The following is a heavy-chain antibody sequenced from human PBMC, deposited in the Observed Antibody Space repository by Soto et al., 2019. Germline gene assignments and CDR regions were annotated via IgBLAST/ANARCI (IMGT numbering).Heavy chain of an antibody. Sequence: GASVKVSCKASGGTFSSYTISWVRQAPGQGLEWMGRIIPILGIANYAQKFQGRVTITADKSTSTAYMELSSLRSEDTAVYYCAREGEYSPYLDPWGQGTLVTVSS. J-gene: IGHJ5*02. CDR3: AREGEYSPYLDP. V-gene: IGHV1-69*04. D-gene: IGHD5-18*01. CDR1: GGTFSSYT. CDR2: IIPILGIA.